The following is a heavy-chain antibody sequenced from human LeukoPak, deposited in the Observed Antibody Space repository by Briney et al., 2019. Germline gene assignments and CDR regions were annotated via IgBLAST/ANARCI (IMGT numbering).Heavy chain of an antibody. CDR1: GFTFSSYR. J-gene: IGHJ6*02. Sequence: SLRLSCAASGFTFSSYRMHWVRQAPGKGLDWVAVISYDGSNKYYPDSVKGRFTISRDNSKNTLYLQMNSLRAEDTAVYYCAKGAEWVGYYYYGMDGWGQGTTVTVSS. D-gene: IGHD6-19*01. V-gene: IGHV3-30*18. CDR3: AKGAEWVGYYYYGMDG. CDR2: ISYDGSNK.